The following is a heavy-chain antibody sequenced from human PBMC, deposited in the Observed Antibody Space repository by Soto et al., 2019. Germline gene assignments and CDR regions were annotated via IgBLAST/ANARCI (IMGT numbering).Heavy chain of an antibody. V-gene: IGHV3-30-3*01. Sequence: QVQLVESGGGVVQPGRSLRLSCAASGFTFSSYAMHWVRQAPGKGLEWVAVISYDGSNKYYADSVKGRFTISRDNSKNTLYLQMNSLRAEDSAVYYCARDGLGSAPDWGQGTLVTLSS. J-gene: IGHJ4*02. CDR1: GFTFSSYA. CDR2: ISYDGSNK. CDR3: ARDGLGSAPD. D-gene: IGHD4-17*01.